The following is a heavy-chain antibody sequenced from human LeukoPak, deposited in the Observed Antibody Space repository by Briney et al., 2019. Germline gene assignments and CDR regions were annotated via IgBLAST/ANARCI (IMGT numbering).Heavy chain of an antibody. J-gene: IGHJ4*02. V-gene: IGHV3-74*01. Sequence: GGSLRLSCAASGFTFSTYWMHWVRQAPGKGLVGVARSNGEGITTYYADSVKGRFAISRQNSRNTVYLQMTSLRAEDTAVYYCANDLGWIQLNLGRGQGTLVTVSS. CDR1: GFTFSTYW. CDR2: SNGEGITT. D-gene: IGHD5-18*01. CDR3: ANDLGWIQLNLG.